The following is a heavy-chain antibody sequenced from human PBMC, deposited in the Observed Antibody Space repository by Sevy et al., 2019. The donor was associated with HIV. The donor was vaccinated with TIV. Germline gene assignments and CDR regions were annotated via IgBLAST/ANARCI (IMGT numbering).Heavy chain of an antibody. CDR3: ARATYYYASGVFKDMDY. CDR1: GFTFSSYS. CDR2: ISSSSTYI. D-gene: IGHD3-10*01. V-gene: IGHV3-21*03. Sequence: GGSLRLSCAASGFTFSSYSIYWVRQAPGKGLEWVSSISSSSTYIYYADSLKGRFTISRDDAKNSVFLQMNSLRAEDTAVYYCARATYYYASGVFKDMDYWGQGTLVTVSS. J-gene: IGHJ4*02.